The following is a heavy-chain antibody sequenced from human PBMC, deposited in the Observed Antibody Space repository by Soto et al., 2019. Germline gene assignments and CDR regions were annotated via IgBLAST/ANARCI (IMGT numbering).Heavy chain of an antibody. CDR2: ISYDGSRE. J-gene: IGHJ4*02. CDR3: AKDRVESGLGEIDY. CDR1: GFAFRTSG. D-gene: IGHD3-16*01. V-gene: IGHV3-30*18. Sequence: PGGSLRLSCPASGFAFRTSGMHWVRQAPGKGLQWVAIISYDGSREFYLDSVKGRFTISRDTPKNTLYLQMDSLRAEDTAVYYCAKDRVESGLGEIDYWGQGTLVTVSS.